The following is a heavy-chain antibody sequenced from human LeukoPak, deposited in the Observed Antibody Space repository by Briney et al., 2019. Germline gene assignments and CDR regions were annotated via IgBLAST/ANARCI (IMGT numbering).Heavy chain of an antibody. D-gene: IGHD6-25*01. V-gene: IGHV1-2*02. Sequence: ASVKVSCKASGYTFTSYGISWVRQAPGQGLEWMGWINPNSGGTNYAQKFQGRVTMTRDTSISTAYMELSRLRSDDTAVYYCARDRVEAANWFDPWGQGTLVTVSS. CDR3: ARDRVEAANWFDP. CDR1: GYTFTSYG. CDR2: INPNSGGT. J-gene: IGHJ5*02.